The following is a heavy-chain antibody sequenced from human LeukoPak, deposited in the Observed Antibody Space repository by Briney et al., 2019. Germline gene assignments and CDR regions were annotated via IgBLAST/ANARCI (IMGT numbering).Heavy chain of an antibody. D-gene: IGHD4-17*01. Sequence: ASVKVSCKASGYTFTSYYMHWVRQAPGQGLEWMGIINPSGGSTSYAQKFQGRVTMTRDTSTSTVYMELSSLRSEDTAVYYCARDHQTTVTIPYGFDYWGQGTLVTVSS. V-gene: IGHV1-46*01. CDR3: ARDHQTTVTIPYGFDY. CDR1: GYTFTSYY. CDR2: INPSGGST. J-gene: IGHJ4*02.